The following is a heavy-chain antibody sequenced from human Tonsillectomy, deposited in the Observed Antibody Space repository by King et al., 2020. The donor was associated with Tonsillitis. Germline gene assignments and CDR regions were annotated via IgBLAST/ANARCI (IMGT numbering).Heavy chain of an antibody. CDR1: GFTFSSYG. J-gene: IGHJ4*02. D-gene: IGHD3-10*01. Sequence: VQLVESGGGVVQPGRSLRLSCAASGFTFSSYGMHWVRQAPGKGLEWVAVISYDGSNKYYADSVKGRFTISRDNSKNTLYLQMNSLRAEDTAVYYCARDCDYNRWFGELGGADYWGQGTLVTVSS. V-gene: IGHV3-33*05. CDR2: ISYDGSNK. CDR3: ARDCDYNRWFGELGGADY.